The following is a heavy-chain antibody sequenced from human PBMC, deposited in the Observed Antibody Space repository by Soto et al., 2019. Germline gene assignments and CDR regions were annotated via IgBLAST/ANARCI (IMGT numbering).Heavy chain of an antibody. D-gene: IGHD3-10*01. CDR3: ARPVNYYYGSGSNYGMDV. CDR2: ISAYNGNT. J-gene: IGHJ6*02. CDR1: GYTFTSYG. V-gene: IGHV1-18*01. Sequence: ASVKVSCKASGYTFTSYGISWVRQAPGQGLEWMGWISAYNGNTNYAQKLQGRVTMTTDTSTSTAYMELRSLRSDDTAVYYCARPVNYYYGSGSNYGMDVWGQGTKVTVSS.